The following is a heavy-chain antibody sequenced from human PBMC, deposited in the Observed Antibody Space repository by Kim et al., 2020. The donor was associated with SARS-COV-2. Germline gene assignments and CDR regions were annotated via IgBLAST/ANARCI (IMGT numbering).Heavy chain of an antibody. V-gene: IGHV7-4-1*02. D-gene: IGHD2-21*01. CDR1: GYTFTSYA. CDR2: INTNTGNP. J-gene: IGHJ6*03. Sequence: ASVKVSCKASGYTFTSYAMNWVRQAPGQGLEWMGWINTNTGNPTYAQGFTGRFVFSLDTSVSTAYLQISSLKAEDTAVYYCYSSTPAYYYFYMGVWGKGTSVTVSS. CDR3: YSSTPAYYYFYMGV.